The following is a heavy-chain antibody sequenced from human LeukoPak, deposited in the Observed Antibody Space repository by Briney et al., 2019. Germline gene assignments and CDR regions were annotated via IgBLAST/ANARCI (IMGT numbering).Heavy chain of an antibody. Sequence: PGGSLRLSCAASAFTFSSYWMSWVRQAPGKGPEWVANIKEDGSEIHYVDSVKGRFTISRDNTKNSLYLQLNSLRVEDTAVYYCARDRGYSSFDYWGQGTLVTVSS. CDR2: IKEDGSEI. D-gene: IGHD4-23*01. CDR3: ARDRGYSSFDY. V-gene: IGHV3-7*01. CDR1: AFTFSSYW. J-gene: IGHJ4*02.